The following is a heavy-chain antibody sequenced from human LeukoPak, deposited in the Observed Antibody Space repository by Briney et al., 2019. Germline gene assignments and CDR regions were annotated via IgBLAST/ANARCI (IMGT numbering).Heavy chain of an antibody. CDR3: ARDIVVVPAAIWGDYYYGMDV. Sequence: ASVTVSCKASGYTFTGYYMHWVRQAPGQGLEWMGIINPSGGSTSYAQKFQGRVTMTRDTSTSTVYMELSSLRSEDTAVYYCARDIVVVPAAIWGDYYYGMDVWGQGTTVTVSS. D-gene: IGHD2-2*01. J-gene: IGHJ6*02. V-gene: IGHV1-46*01. CDR1: GYTFTGYY. CDR2: INPSGGST.